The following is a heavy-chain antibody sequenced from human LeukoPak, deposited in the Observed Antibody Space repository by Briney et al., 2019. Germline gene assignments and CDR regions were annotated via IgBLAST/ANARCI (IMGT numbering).Heavy chain of an antibody. V-gene: IGHV4-59*08. Sequence: SETLSLTCTVSGGSIRGYYWSWIRQPPGKGLEWIGYIYYSGSTNYNPTLKSRATISVDTSKNQFSLKLSAVTAADTAVYYCARHEFDSGSLPYFDYWGQGILVTVSP. CDR3: ARHEFDSGSLPYFDY. CDR2: IYYSGST. D-gene: IGHD3-10*01. J-gene: IGHJ4*02. CDR1: GGSIRGYY.